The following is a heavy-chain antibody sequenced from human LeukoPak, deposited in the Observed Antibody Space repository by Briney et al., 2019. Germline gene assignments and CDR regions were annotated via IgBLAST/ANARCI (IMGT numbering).Heavy chain of an antibody. Sequence: PGGSLRLSCAASGFTFSSYAMHWVRQAPGKGLEWVSAIIDSGGSTYDADSAKGRFTISRDNAKNSLYLQMNSLRAEDTAVYYCARDDTHYGSSGSFYDAFDIWGQGTMVTVSS. J-gene: IGHJ3*02. V-gene: IGHV3-23*01. CDR1: GFTFSSYA. CDR3: ARDDTHYGSSGSFYDAFDI. CDR2: IIDSGGST. D-gene: IGHD3-22*01.